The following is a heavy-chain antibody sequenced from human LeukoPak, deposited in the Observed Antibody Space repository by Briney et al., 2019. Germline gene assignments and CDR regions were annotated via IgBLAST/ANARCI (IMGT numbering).Heavy chain of an antibody. V-gene: IGHV1-18*01. CDR3: ARLRGGIYSSRDAFDI. Sequence: ASVKVSCRASGYTFTSNGISWVRQAPGQGLEWMAWISPYNGDTTYAQELQGRVTVTTDASTSTAYMELRSLRSDDTAMYFCARLRGGIYSSRDAFDIWGQGTMVTASS. CDR2: ISPYNGDT. J-gene: IGHJ3*02. D-gene: IGHD6-19*01. CDR1: GYTFTSNG.